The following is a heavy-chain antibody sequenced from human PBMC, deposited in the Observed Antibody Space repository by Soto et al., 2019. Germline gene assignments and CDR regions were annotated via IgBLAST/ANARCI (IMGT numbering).Heavy chain of an antibody. Sequence: ASVKVSCKASGYTFTGYGINWVREAHGRGLEWMGWINPGNGNTKYSQQFQGRVIIDRDTSASTAYMELSSLRSEDTAVYYCARGGYFDSSNYLAYWGLGTLVTVSS. D-gene: IGHD3-22*01. J-gene: IGHJ4*02. CDR2: INPGNGNT. CDR3: ARGGYFDSSNYLAY. CDR1: GYTFTGYG. V-gene: IGHV1-3*01.